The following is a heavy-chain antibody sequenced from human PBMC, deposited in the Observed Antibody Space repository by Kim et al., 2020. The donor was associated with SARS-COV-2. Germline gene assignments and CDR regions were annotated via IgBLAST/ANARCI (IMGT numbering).Heavy chain of an antibody. CDR2: GTT. V-gene: IGHV4-4*09. J-gene: IGHJ4*02. D-gene: IGHD6-13*01. Sequence: GTTNYNPSLKSRVTISVDTSRNQFSLKLSSVTAADTAVYYCARGSSSYAYWGQGTLVTVSS. CDR3: ARGSSSYAY.